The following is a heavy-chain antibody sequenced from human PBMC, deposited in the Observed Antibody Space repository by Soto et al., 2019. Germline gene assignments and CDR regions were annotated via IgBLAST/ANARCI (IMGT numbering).Heavy chain of an antibody. D-gene: IGHD6-19*01. V-gene: IGHV1-69*13. CDR3: ARAAVADYYYYGMDV. CDR1: VGTFNSYA. J-gene: IGHJ6*02. Sequence: GASVKVSCKASVGTFNSYAISWVRQDPGQGLEWTGGIIPIFGTANYAQKFQGRVTITADESTSTAYMELSSLRSEDTAVYYCARAAVADYYYYGMDVWGQGTTVTVSS. CDR2: IIPIFGTA.